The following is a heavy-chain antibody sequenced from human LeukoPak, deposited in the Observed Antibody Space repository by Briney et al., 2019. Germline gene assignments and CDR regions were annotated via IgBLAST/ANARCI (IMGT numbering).Heavy chain of an antibody. Sequence: GGSLRLSCAASGFSLSNYNMNWVRQAPGKGLEWVSSISSSGSYIYSADSVKGRFTISRDNSKNTLYLQLNSLRAGDTAVYYCAKQGGSFTSNAFDIWGQGTMVTVSS. CDR1: GFSLSNYN. J-gene: IGHJ3*02. D-gene: IGHD2-15*01. CDR2: ISSSGSYI. V-gene: IGHV3-21*04. CDR3: AKQGGSFTSNAFDI.